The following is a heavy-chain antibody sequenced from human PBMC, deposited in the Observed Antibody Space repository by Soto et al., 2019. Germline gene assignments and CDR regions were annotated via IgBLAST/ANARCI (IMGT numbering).Heavy chain of an antibody. Sequence: PSETLSLTCTVPGRSCSSGSYYWSWILQPPGKGLEWIGYIYYSGSTNYNPSLKSRVTISVDTSKNQFSLKLSSVTAADTAAYYCARDSPRYDYVWGSYDYWGQGALVTVSS. V-gene: IGHV4-61*01. D-gene: IGHD3-16*01. CDR3: ARDSPRYDYVWGSYDY. CDR2: IYYSGST. J-gene: IGHJ4*02. CDR1: GRSCSSGSYY.